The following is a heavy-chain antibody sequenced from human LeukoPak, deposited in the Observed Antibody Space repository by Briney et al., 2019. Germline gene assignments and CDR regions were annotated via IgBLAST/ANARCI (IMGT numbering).Heavy chain of an antibody. CDR2: ISSSSSTI. J-gene: IGHJ4*02. Sequence: GGSLRLSCAASGFTFSSYSMNWVRQAPGKGLEWVSYISSSSSTIYYADSVKGRFTISRDNAKNSLYLQMNSLRAEDTAVYYCARVRGGDCSGGSCWDWGQGTLVTVSS. CDR3: ARVRGGDCSGGSCWD. CDR1: GFTFSSYS. D-gene: IGHD2-15*01. V-gene: IGHV3-48*01.